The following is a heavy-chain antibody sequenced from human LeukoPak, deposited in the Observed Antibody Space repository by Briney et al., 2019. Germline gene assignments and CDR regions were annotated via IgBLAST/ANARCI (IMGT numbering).Heavy chain of an antibody. CDR3: AKEKATMVRGVIISPSFDY. J-gene: IGHJ4*02. CDR1: GFTFSSYS. Sequence: GGSLRLSCAASGFTFSSYSMNWVRQAPGKGLEWVSSISSSSSYIYYADSVKGRFTISRDNSKNTLYLQMNSLRAEDTAVYYCAKEKATMVRGVIISPSFDYWGQGTLVTVSS. CDR2: ISSSSSYI. D-gene: IGHD3-10*01. V-gene: IGHV3-21*01.